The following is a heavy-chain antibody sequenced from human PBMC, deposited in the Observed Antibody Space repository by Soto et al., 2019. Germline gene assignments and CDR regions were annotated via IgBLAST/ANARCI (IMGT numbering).Heavy chain of an antibody. V-gene: IGHV3-23*01. J-gene: IGHJ4*02. CDR1: GFTFSSYA. CDR2: ITGNGGNT. CDR3: AKDLGRYYFDSRGYYGPPDC. D-gene: IGHD3-22*01. Sequence: GGSLRLSCAASGFTFSSYAMTWVRQVPGKGLEWVSVITGNGGNTYYADSVKGRFTISRDNSKNTLYLRMNSLRAEDTAVYYCAKDLGRYYFDSRGYYGPPDCWGQGTLVTVSS.